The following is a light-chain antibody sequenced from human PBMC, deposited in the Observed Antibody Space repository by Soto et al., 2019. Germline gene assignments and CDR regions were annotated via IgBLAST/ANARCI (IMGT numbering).Light chain of an antibody. J-gene: IGKJ3*01. CDR3: QQYEDLPFT. V-gene: IGKV1-33*01. Sequence: DIQLTQSPSSLSASIGDRVTITCQASQDINSYLNWFQQKPGKAPQLLILDTLSLETGVPSRFSGGGSGTHISLTISALQPDDVATYFCQQYEDLPFTFGPGTTVDIK. CDR2: DTL. CDR1: QDINSY.